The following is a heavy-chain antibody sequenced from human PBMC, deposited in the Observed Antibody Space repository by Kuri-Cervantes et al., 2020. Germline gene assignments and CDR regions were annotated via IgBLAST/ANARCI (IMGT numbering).Heavy chain of an antibody. CDR1: GLSISNGFY. Sequence: SETLSLTCTVSGLSISNGFYWVWIRQSPTKGLEWVGSIHNDGTIRSNPSLRSRVFLSMDTSKNRFSLKLSSVTAADTAVYYCARHSAVTTEFDYWGQGTLVTVSS. CDR3: ARHSAVTTEFDY. J-gene: IGHJ4*02. CDR2: IHNDGTI. V-gene: IGHV4-38-2*02. D-gene: IGHD4-17*01.